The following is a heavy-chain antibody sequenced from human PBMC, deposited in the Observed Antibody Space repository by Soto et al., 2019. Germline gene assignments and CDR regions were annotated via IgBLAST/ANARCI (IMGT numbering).Heavy chain of an antibody. CDR1: GFTFSSYG. Sequence: EVQLLESGGGLVQPGGSLRLSCAASGFTFSSYGMSWVRQAPGKGLEWVSAISSSGGSAYYADSVKGRFTISRDNSKNTLYLQMNSLRAEDRAVYYCARGATSPSDWGQGTRVTVSS. CDR2: ISSSGGSA. J-gene: IGHJ4*02. V-gene: IGHV3-23*01. CDR3: ARGATSPSD.